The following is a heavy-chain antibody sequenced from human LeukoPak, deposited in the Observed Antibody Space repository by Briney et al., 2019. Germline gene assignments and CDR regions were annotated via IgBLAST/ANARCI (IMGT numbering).Heavy chain of an antibody. CDR1: GFTFSSYA. CDR3: ARGGTTVTSNFDY. V-gene: IGHV3-30-3*01. J-gene: IGHJ4*02. D-gene: IGHD4-17*01. CDR2: ISYDGSNK. Sequence: GGSLRLSCAASGFTFSSYAMHWVRQAPGKGLEWVAVISYDGSNKYYADSVKGRFTISRDNSKNTLYLQMNILRAEDTAVYYCARGGTTVTSNFDYWGQGTLVTVSS.